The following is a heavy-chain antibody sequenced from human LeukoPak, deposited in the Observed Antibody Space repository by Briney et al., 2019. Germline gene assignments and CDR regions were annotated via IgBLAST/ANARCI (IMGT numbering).Heavy chain of an antibody. J-gene: IGHJ4*02. V-gene: IGHV1-2*02. CDR3: ARGDSSSWGFDY. D-gene: IGHD6-13*01. Sequence: ASVKVSCKASGYTXTGYYMHWVRQAPGQGLEWMGWINPNSGGTNYAQKFQGRVTMTRDTSISTAYMELSRLRSDDTAVYYCARGDSSSWGFDYWGQGTLVTVSS. CDR1: GYTXTGYY. CDR2: INPNSGGT.